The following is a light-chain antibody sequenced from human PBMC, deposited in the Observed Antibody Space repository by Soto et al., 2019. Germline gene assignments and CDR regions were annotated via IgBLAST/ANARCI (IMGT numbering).Light chain of an antibody. CDR2: EAS. CDR3: QQYYNWPPYT. Sequence: DIQMTQSPSTLSASLGDRVTITCRASQSIGDWLAWYQQKPGTAPKLLIYEASSLESGVPSRFSGSRSGTEFTLTISSLQPEDFAVYYCQQYYNWPPYTFGQGTKVDI. CDR1: QSIGDW. J-gene: IGKJ2*01. V-gene: IGKV1-5*03.